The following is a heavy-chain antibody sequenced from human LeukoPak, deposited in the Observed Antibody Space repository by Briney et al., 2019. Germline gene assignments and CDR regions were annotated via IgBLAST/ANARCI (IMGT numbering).Heavy chain of an antibody. Sequence: GGSLRLSCAASGFTFSDYRMNWVRQAPGKGLEWVAYISSSSTNIHYADSVKGRFTISRDNAKNTLYLQMNSLRAEDTAVYYCAKDLAVAVFLAGDYWGQGTLVTVSS. D-gene: IGHD6-13*01. CDR2: ISSSSTNI. CDR1: GFTFSDYR. V-gene: IGHV3-48*01. CDR3: AKDLAVAVFLAGDY. J-gene: IGHJ4*02.